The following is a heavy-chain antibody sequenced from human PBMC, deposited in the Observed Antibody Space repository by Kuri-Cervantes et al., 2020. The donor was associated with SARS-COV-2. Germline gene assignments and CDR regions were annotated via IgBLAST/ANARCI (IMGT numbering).Heavy chain of an antibody. J-gene: IGHJ4*02. CDR3: AKHYCSSTSCSYYFDY. V-gene: IGHV3-23*01. D-gene: IGHD2-2*01. Sequence: GGSLRLSCAASGFDFSTYSMNWVRQAPGKGLEWVSAISGSGGSTYYAGSVKGRFTISRDNSKNTLYLQMNSLRAEDTAVYYCAKHYCSSTSCSYYFDYWGQGTLVTVSS. CDR2: ISGSGGST. CDR1: GFDFSTYS.